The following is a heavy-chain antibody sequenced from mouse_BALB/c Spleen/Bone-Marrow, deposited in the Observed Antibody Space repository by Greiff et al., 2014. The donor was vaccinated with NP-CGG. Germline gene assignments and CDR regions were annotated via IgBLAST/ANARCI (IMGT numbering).Heavy chain of an antibody. Sequence: EVKLMESGGGLVQPGRSLKLSCAASGFTFSSYGMSWVRQTPDKRLELVATINSSGGSTYYPDSVKGRFTISRDNAKNTLYLQMSSLKSEDTAMYYCARERDGYFRDAMDYWGQGTSVTVSS. CDR2: INSSGGST. D-gene: IGHD2-3*01. J-gene: IGHJ4*01. CDR3: ARERDGYFRDAMDY. V-gene: IGHV5-6-3*01. CDR1: GFTFSSYG.